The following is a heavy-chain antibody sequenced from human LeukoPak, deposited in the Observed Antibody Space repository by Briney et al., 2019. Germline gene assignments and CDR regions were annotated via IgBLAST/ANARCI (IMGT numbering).Heavy chain of an antibody. CDR2: ISAYDGET. CDR3: ARGGKNYFDF. J-gene: IGHJ4*02. CDR1: GYSFTSYG. Sequence: GASVKVSCKASGYSFTSYGIIWVREAPGRGLEWVGYISAYDGETRYAQKFQGRVTLTTDTSTGTVYMEMRRLRSDDTAVYYCARGGKNYFDFWGQGTLVTVSS. D-gene: IGHD1-26*01. V-gene: IGHV1-18*01.